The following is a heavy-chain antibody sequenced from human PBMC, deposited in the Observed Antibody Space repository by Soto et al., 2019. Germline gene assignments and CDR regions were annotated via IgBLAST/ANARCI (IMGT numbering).Heavy chain of an antibody. CDR1: GYSFTSYW. J-gene: IGHJ6*02. CDR2: IDPSDSYT. Sequence: GESLKLSCKGSGYSFTSYWISRVRQMPGKGQEWMGRIDPSDSYTNYSPSFQGHVTISAHKSISTPYLQWSSLKASDAAVYYCARGSSSSGGCYYYGMDVRGQGTTVTVSS. V-gene: IGHV5-10-1*01. CDR3: ARGSSSSGGCYYYGMDV. D-gene: IGHD6-6*01.